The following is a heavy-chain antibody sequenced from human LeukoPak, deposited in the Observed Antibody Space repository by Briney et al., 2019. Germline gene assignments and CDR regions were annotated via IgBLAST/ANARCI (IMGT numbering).Heavy chain of an antibody. CDR2: IIPILGIA. D-gene: IGHD6-19*01. CDR1: GGTFSSYA. J-gene: IGHJ4*02. V-gene: IGHV1-69*04. CDR3: ARDRYSSGWYVGY. Sequence: SVKVSCKASGGTFSSYAISWVRQAPGQGPEWMGRIIPILGIANYAQKFQGRVTITADKSTSTAYMELSSLRSEDTAVYYCARDRYSSGWYVGYWGQGTLVTVSS.